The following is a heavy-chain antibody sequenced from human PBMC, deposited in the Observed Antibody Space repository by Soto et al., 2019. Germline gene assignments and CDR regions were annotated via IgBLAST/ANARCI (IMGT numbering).Heavy chain of an antibody. V-gene: IGHV3-23*01. CDR3: AKDGTKYQDDIVVVPAAMWFDP. D-gene: IGHD2-2*01. Sequence: GSLRLSCAASGFTFSSYAMSWVRQAPGKGLEWVSAISGSGGSTYYADSVKGRFTISRDNSKNTLYLQMNSLRAEDTAVYYCAKDGTKYQDDIVVVPAAMWFDPWGQGTLVTVSS. CDR2: ISGSGGST. CDR1: GFTFSSYA. J-gene: IGHJ5*02.